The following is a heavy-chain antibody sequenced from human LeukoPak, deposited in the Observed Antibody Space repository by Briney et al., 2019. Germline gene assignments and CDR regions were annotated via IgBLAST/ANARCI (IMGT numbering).Heavy chain of an antibody. V-gene: IGHV4-4*07. CDR1: GGSISRSY. D-gene: IGHD3-22*01. CDR2: IYNSGST. CDR3: ARGIFDSSGYYFFDY. J-gene: IGHJ4*02. Sequence: SGTLSLTCSVSGGSISRSYWSWVRQPAGKGLEWIGRIYNSGSTNYNPSVESRVTMSADTSKNQFSLRLSSVTAADTAVYYCARGIFDSSGYYFFDYWGQGTLVTVSS.